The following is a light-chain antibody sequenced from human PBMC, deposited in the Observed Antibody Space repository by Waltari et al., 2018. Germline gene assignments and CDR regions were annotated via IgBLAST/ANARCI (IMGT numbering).Light chain of an antibody. CDR2: GAS. V-gene: IGKV3-15*01. CDR3: QQYNNWPRT. J-gene: IGKJ1*01. Sequence: ETVMTQSPATLSVSPGERATLSCRASQSVSSNLAWYQQKPGQDPRLLIYGASASATGIPARFSGSGSGTEFTLTISSLQSEDFSVYYCQQYNNWPRTFGQGTKVEIK. CDR1: QSVSSN.